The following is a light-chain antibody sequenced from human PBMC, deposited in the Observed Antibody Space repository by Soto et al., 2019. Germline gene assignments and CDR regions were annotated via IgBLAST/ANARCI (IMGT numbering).Light chain of an antibody. CDR3: NSYTTSTVYV. CDR2: DVN. J-gene: IGLJ1*01. CDR1: SSDVGAYDY. Sequence: QSVLTQPASVSGAPGQAISIFCTGTSSDVGAYDYVSWYQQHPGKAPRLMIYDVNNRPSGVSDRFSGSKSGNSASLTISGLQAEDEADYYCNSYTTSTVYVFGPGTKVTVL. V-gene: IGLV2-14*01.